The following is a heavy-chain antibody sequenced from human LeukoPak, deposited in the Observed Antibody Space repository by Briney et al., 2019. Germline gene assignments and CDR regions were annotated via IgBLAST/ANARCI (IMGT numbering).Heavy chain of an antibody. D-gene: IGHD3-22*01. CDR2: INHSGST. CDR3: ARAYYDSSGYYHPGSYYYMDV. V-gene: IGHV4-34*01. J-gene: IGHJ6*03. Sequence: SETLSLTCAVYGGSFSGYYWSWIRRPPGKGLEWIGEINHSGSTNYNPSLKSRVTISVDTSKNQFSLKLSSVTAADTAVYYCARAYYDSSGYYHPGSYYYMDVWGKGTTVTVSS. CDR1: GGSFSGYY.